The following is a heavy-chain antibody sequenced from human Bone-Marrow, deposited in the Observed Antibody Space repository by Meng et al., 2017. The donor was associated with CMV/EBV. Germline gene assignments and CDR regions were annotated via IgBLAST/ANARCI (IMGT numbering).Heavy chain of an antibody. CDR1: GGTFSSYA. CDR2: IIPIFGTA. Sequence: SVKVSCKASGGTFSSYAISWVRQAPGQGLEWMGGIIPIFGTANYAQKFQGRVTITTDESTSTAYMELSSLRSEDTAVYYCARRGPYCSSTSCRQGYYYGMDVWGQGTTVTVS. J-gene: IGHJ6*02. V-gene: IGHV1-69*05. D-gene: IGHD2-2*01. CDR3: ARRGPYCSSTSCRQGYYYGMDV.